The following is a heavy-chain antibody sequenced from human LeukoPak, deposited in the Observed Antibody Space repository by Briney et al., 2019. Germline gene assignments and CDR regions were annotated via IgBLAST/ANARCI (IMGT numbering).Heavy chain of an antibody. J-gene: IGHJ6*02. Sequence: ASVKVSCKASGYTFTGYYMHWVRQAPGQRLEWMGWINPNSGGTNYAQKFQGRVTMTRDTSISTAYMELSRLRSDDTAVYYCARDIDYDFWPYGMDVWGQGTTVTVSS. V-gene: IGHV1-2*02. CDR2: INPNSGGT. CDR3: ARDIDYDFWPYGMDV. CDR1: GYTFTGYY. D-gene: IGHD3-3*01.